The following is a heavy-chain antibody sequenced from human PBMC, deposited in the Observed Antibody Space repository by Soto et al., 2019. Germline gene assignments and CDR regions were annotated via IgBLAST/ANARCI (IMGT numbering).Heavy chain of an antibody. CDR1: GGSISSSSYY. Sequence: TSETLSLTCTVSGGSISSSSYYWGWIRQPPGKGLEWIGSIYYSGSTYYNPSLKSRVTISVDTSKNQFSLKLSSVTAADTAVYYCARCNPNELRWELRTYGIVDYWGQGTLVTVSS. CDR2: IYYSGST. CDR3: ARCNPNELRWELRTYGIVDY. J-gene: IGHJ4*02. V-gene: IGHV4-39*01. D-gene: IGHD1-26*01.